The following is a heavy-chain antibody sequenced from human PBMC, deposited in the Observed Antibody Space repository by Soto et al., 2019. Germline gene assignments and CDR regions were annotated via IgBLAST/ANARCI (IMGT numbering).Heavy chain of an antibody. D-gene: IGHD4-17*01. Sequence: EVQLLESGGGLVQPGGSLRLSCAASGFTFSSYAMSWVRQAPGKGLEWVSAISGSGGSTYYADSVKGRFTISRDNSKNTRYLQMNSLRAEDTAVYYCAKDLGYGDYLAPVWGQGTLVTVSS. CDR1: GFTFSSYA. CDR3: AKDLGYGDYLAPV. V-gene: IGHV3-23*01. J-gene: IGHJ4*02. CDR2: ISGSGGST.